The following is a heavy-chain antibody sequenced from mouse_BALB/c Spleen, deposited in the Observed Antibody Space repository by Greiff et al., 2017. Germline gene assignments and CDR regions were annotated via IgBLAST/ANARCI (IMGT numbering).Heavy chain of an antibody. CDR2: ILPGSGST. CDR3: AREGYGDYGSFAY. Sequence: QVQLKQSGAELMKPGASVKISCKATGYTFSSYWIEWVKQRPGHGLEWIGEILPGSGSTNYNEKFKGKATFTADTSSNTAYMQLSSLTSEDSAVYYCAREGYGDYGSFAYWGQGTLVTVSA. J-gene: IGHJ3*01. D-gene: IGHD1-2*01. CDR1: GYTFSSYW. V-gene: IGHV1-9*01.